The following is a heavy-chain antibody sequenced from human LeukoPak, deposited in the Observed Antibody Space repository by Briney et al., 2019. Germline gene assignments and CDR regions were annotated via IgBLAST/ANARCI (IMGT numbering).Heavy chain of an antibody. J-gene: IGHJ4*02. Sequence: SETLSLTCSVSGGSVTSCYRSWIRQPPGKGLEWIGHVSGGGRTNYSASLRSRVSSSVDTSKNHVYLELNSVTAAYTAVYFCARASTAYDDWGQGTLVTVSS. V-gene: IGHV4-59*02. CDR2: VSGGGRT. CDR1: GGSVTSCY. CDR3: ARASTAYDD. D-gene: IGHD3-22*01.